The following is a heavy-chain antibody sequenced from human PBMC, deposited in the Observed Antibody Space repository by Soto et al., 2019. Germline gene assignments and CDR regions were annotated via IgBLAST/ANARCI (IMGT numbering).Heavy chain of an antibody. CDR2: INVGNGNT. D-gene: IGHD2-2*01. V-gene: IGHV1-3*01. CDR1: GYTFTSYG. Sequence: QVRLVQSGVEVKKPGASVKVSCKASGYTFTSYGMHWVRQAPGQRLEWMGWINVGNGNTEYSQKFQGRVTIARETSVSTGYMELSSLRSEDTAIYYCGRTYCSSTSCYSIDYWGQGTLVTVSS. J-gene: IGHJ4*02. CDR3: GRTYCSSTSCYSIDY.